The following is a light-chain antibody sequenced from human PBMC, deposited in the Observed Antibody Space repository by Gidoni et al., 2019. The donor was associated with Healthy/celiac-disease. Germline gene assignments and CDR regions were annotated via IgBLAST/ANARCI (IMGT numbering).Light chain of an antibody. CDR1: QSISSY. J-gene: IGKJ2*01. V-gene: IGKV1-39*01. CDR3: QQSYSTPRDT. Sequence: DIQMTQSPSSLSASVGDIVTITCRASQSISSYLHWYQQKPGKAPKLLIYAASSLQSGVPSRFSGSGSGTDFTLTISSLQPEDFATYYCQQSYSTPRDTFGQGTKLEIK. CDR2: AAS.